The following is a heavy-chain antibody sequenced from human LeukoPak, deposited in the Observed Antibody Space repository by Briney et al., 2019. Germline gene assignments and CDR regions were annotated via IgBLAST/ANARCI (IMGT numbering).Heavy chain of an antibody. D-gene: IGHD3-22*01. Sequence: SETLSLTCTVSGGSISSYYWSWIRQPPGKGLEWIGYIYYSGSIYYNPSLKSRVTISVDTSKNQFSLKLSSVTAADTAVYYCARDPDGYDSSGYYYWGQGTLVSVSS. CDR1: GGSISSYY. CDR2: IYYSGSI. J-gene: IGHJ4*02. V-gene: IGHV4-59*12. CDR3: ARDPDGYDSSGYYY.